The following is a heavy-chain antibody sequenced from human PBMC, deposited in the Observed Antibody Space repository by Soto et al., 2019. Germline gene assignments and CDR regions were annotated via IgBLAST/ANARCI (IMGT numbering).Heavy chain of an antibody. CDR2: VFHSGST. D-gene: IGHD5-12*01. Sequence: SETLSLTCSVSGDSINSGTYYWAWIRQPPGKTLEWIGSVFHSGSTYYNPSLKSRVSMSVDTSKNQFSLRLSSVTAADTAIFYCAKTARGFSFRSFEHWGQGALVT. J-gene: IGHJ4*02. CDR1: GDSINSGTYY. CDR3: AKTARGFSFRSFEH. V-gene: IGHV4-39*01.